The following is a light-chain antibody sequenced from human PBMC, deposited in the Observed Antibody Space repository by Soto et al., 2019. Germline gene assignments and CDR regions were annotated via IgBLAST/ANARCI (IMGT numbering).Light chain of an antibody. J-gene: IGKJ1*01. CDR1: QRISSW. Sequence: DIQMTQSPSTLSASVGDRVTITCRASQRISSWLAWYQQKPGKAPKLLIYDASNLESGVPSRFSGSESGTEFTLTISSLQPDDFATYYCQQYHDYLTFGQGTKVEMK. CDR3: QQYHDYLT. CDR2: DAS. V-gene: IGKV1-5*01.